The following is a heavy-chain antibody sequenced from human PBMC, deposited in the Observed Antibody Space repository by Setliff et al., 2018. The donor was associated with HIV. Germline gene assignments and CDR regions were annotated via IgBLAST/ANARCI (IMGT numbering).Heavy chain of an antibody. CDR2: IYYSGST. CDR3: ARDTAGAMVRGVISGGWFDP. Sequence: SETLSLTCTVSGGSISSGGYYWSWIRQHPGKGLEWIGYIYYSGSTYYNPSLKSRVTISVDTSKNQFSLKLSSVTAADTAVYYCARDTAGAMVRGVISGGWFDPWGQGTLVTV. J-gene: IGHJ5*02. D-gene: IGHD3-10*01. CDR1: GGSISSGGYY. V-gene: IGHV4-31*03.